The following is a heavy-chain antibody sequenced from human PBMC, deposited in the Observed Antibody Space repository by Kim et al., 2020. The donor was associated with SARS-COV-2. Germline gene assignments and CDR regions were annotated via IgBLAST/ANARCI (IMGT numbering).Heavy chain of an antibody. Sequence: ASVKVSCKASGYTFTRYAMNWVRQAPGQGLEWMGWINTNTGNPTYAQGFTGRFVFFLETSVSTAYLQISSLKAEDTAVYYCASDDSSGWLSGLLPFDYWGQGTLVTVSS. CDR3: ASDDSSGWLSGLLPFDY. D-gene: IGHD6-19*01. CDR1: GYTFTRYA. V-gene: IGHV7-4-1*02. J-gene: IGHJ4*02. CDR2: INTNTGNP.